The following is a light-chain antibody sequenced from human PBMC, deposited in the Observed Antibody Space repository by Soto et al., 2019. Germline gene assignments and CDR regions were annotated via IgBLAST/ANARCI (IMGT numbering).Light chain of an antibody. V-gene: IGLV2-8*01. CDR1: KNDIGVYDF. CDR3: SSYAGSSNV. Sequence: QSALTRPPSASGSPGQSVTISCTGTKNDIGVYDFVSWYQHHPGKAPRLIIYEVVQRPSGVPDRFSGSKSGNTASLTVSGLQAEDEADYYCSSYAGSSNVFGTGTKVTVL. J-gene: IGLJ1*01. CDR2: EVV.